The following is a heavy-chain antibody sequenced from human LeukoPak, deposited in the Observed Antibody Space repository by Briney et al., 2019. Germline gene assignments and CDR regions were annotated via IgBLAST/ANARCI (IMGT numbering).Heavy chain of an antibody. J-gene: IGHJ6*03. D-gene: IGHD5-18*01. CDR3: AKVHTAMLYYYYYMDV. V-gene: IGHV3-53*01. CDR2: IYSDNT. Sequence: PGGSLRLSCTVSGFTVSSNSMSWVRQAPGKGLEWVSFIYSDNTHYSDSVKGRFTISRDNSKNTLYLQMNSLRAEDTAVYYCAKVHTAMLYYYYYMDVWAKGPRSPSP. CDR1: GFTVSSNS.